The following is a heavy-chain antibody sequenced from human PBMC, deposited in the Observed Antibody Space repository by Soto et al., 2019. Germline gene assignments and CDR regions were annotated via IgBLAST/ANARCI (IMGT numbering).Heavy chain of an antibody. D-gene: IGHD3-10*01. J-gene: IGHJ4*02. V-gene: IGHV1-3*01. CDR3: GRGSRTYHTYFDS. CDR1: GYTFTNYA. CDR2: INAGNGNT. Sequence: ASVKVSCKASGYTFTNYAMHWVRQAPGQRLEWMGWINAGNGNTKYSQKFQGRVTITRDTSASTAYMELSSLRSEDTAVYYCGRGSRTYHTYFDSWGPGTLVTVSS.